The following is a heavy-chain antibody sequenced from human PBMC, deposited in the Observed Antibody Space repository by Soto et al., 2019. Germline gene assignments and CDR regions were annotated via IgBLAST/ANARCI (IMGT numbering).Heavy chain of an antibody. D-gene: IGHD3-3*01. CDR2: IYSSGNT. Sequence: PSETLSLTCSVSGGTISGYYWTWIRQPAGKGLEWIGRIYSSGNTKYNPSLQSRVTMSLDTSNNQFSLRLTSVTAADKAVYYCARGQRFSDWFDPWGHGTLVTVSS. CDR3: ARGQRFSDWFDP. CDR1: GGTISGYY. V-gene: IGHV4-4*07. J-gene: IGHJ5*02.